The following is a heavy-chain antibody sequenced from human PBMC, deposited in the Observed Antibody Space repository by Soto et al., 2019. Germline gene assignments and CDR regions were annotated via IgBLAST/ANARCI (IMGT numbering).Heavy chain of an antibody. V-gene: IGHV4-61*01. CDR3: ARDSGGNLDY. CDR1: GGSVRDGSYY. D-gene: IGHD2-15*01. J-gene: IGHJ4*02. Sequence: SETLSLTCTVSGGSVRDGSYYWSWIRQPPGKGLEWIGYIYYSGSTNYNPSLKSRVTISVDTSKNQFSLKLSSVTAADTAVYYCARDSGGNLDYWGQGTLVTVSS. CDR2: IYYSGST.